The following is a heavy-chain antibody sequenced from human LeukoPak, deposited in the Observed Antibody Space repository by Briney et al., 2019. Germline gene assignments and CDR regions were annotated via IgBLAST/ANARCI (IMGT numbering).Heavy chain of an antibody. CDR2: INWNGGST. D-gene: IGHD1-26*01. CDR3: ARTQVGATTGRFDY. J-gene: IGHJ4*02. CDR1: GFTFDDYG. V-gene: IGHV3-20*04. Sequence: GGSLRLSCAASGFTFDDYGMSWVRQAPGKGLEWVSGINWNGGSTGYADPVKGRFTISRDNAKNSLYLQMNSLRAEDTALYYCARTQVGATTGRFDYWGQGTLVTVSS.